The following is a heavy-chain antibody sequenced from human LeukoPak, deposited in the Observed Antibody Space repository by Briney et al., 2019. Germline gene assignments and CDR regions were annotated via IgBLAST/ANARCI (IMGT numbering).Heavy chain of an antibody. CDR2: ITTSGGAK. J-gene: IGHJ4*02. CDR3: ARDTYYYDSSGYYPSGYFDY. V-gene: IGHV3-48*01. D-gene: IGHD3-22*01. Sequence: GGSLRLSCAASGFTFSNYSMNWVRQAPGKGLEWLSYITTSGGAKNYADSVKGRFTISRDNAENSLYLQMSSLRAEDTAVYYCARDTYYYDSSGYYPSGYFDYWGQGTLVTVSS. CDR1: GFTFSNYS.